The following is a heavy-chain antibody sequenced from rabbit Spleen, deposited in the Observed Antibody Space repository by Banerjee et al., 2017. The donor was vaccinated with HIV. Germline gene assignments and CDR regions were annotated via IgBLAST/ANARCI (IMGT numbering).Heavy chain of an antibody. CDR1: GFSFSSRYY. CDR2: IDTGSGGT. Sequence: QEQLEESGGDLVKPEGSLTLTCTASGFSFSSRYYMCWVRQAPGKGLEWIGCIDTGSGGTDYATWAKGRFTISKTSSTTVTLQMTGLTAVDTATYFCARAVFTTVAVSRYGMDLWGQGTLVTVS. V-gene: IGHV1S45*01. CDR3: ARAVFTTVAVSRYGMDL. J-gene: IGHJ6*01. D-gene: IGHD4-1*01.